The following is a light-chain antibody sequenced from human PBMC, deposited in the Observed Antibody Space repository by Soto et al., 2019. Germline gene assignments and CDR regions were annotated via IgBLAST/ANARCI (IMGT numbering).Light chain of an antibody. CDR1: SSDVGGYNY. V-gene: IGLV2-11*01. J-gene: IGLJ2*01. CDR3: CSYAGSYTEV. CDR2: DVS. Sequence: QSALTQPRSVSGSPGQSVTISCTGTSSDVGGYNYVSWYQQHPGKAPKVMIYDVSKRPSGVPDRFSGSKSGNTASLTISGLQAGDEADYYCCSYAGSYTEVFGGGTKVTVL.